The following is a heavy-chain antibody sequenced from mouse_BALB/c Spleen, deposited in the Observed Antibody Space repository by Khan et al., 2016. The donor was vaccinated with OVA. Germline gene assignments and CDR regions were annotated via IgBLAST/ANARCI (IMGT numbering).Heavy chain of an antibody. CDR3: ARIYVSDFDS. D-gene: IGHD1-1*01. CDR1: GYSFTGYF. Sequence: VRLQQSGPELVKPGASVKISCKASGYSFTGYFMNWVMQSHGKSLEWIGRITPHIGETFYNQKFKGKATLTVDESSSTAHMELRSLASEDSAVYYCARIYVSDFDSWGQGTSLTVSS. J-gene: IGHJ2*02. V-gene: IGHV1-20*02. CDR2: ITPHIGET.